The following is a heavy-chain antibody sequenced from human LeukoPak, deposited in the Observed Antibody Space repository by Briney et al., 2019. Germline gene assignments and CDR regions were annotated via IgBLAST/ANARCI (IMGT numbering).Heavy chain of an antibody. D-gene: IGHD3-22*01. CDR2: ISYDGSNK. V-gene: IGHV3-30-3*01. CDR3: ASGYYYAPYDY. J-gene: IGHJ4*02. CDR1: GFIFSSYA. Sequence: GGSLRLSCAASGFIFSSYAMHWFRQAPSKGLEWVAVISYDGSNKYYADSVKGRFTISRDNSKNTLYLQMNSLRAEDTAVYYCASGYYYAPYDYWGQGTLVTVSS.